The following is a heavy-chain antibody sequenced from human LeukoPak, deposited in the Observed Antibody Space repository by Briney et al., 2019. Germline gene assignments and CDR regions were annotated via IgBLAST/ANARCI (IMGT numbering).Heavy chain of an antibody. Sequence: SETLSLTCTVSGGSISSYYWSWIRQPPGKGLEWIGYIYYSGSTNYNPSLKSRVTISVDTSKNQFSLKLHSVTAADTAVSYCARLVAARTSNWFGPWGQGTLVTVSS. V-gene: IGHV4-59*01. CDR1: GGSISSYY. CDR3: ARLVAARTSNWFGP. D-gene: IGHD6-6*01. CDR2: IYYSGST. J-gene: IGHJ5*02.